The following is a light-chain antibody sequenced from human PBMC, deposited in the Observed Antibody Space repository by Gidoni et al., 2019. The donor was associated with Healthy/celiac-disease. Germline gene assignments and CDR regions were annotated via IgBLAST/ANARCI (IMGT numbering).Light chain of an antibody. CDR2: AAS. CDR3: QQYYSFPRT. CDR1: QGISSY. Sequence: VIRMTQSPSLLSAPTVDRVTISCRTRQGISSYLAWYQQKPGKAPELLIYAASTLQSGVPSRFSGSGSGTDFTLTISCLQSEDFATYYCQQYYSFPRTFXQXTKVEIK. J-gene: IGKJ1*01. V-gene: IGKV1D-8*01.